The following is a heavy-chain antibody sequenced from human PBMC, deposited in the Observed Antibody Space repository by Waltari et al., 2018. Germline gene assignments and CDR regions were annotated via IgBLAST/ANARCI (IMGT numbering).Heavy chain of an antibody. V-gene: IGHV4-59*01. J-gene: IGHJ4*02. CDR1: CGSISSYY. CDR3: ARYYYGSGSYLDY. Sequence: QVQLQESGPGLVKPSETLSLTCTVSCGSISSYYWSWIRQPPGKGREWIGYIYYSGSTSYNPSTMCRVTISVDTAKNQFSLKLSAVTAADTAVYYCARYYYGSGSYLDYWGQGTLVTVSA. CDR2: IYYSGST. D-gene: IGHD3-10*01.